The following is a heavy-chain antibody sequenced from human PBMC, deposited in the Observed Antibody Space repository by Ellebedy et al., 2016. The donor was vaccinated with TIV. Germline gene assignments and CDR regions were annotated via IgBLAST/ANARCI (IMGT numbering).Heavy chain of an antibody. Sequence: GESLKISCAASGFTFSDYWMTWVRQAPGKGLECVANIHKDGSEKYYVHSVKDRFTISRDNAKNSLYLHMNSLRADDTAVYYCATDLNWSGFWGQGTLVTVSS. CDR1: GFTFSDYW. J-gene: IGHJ4*02. CDR2: IHKDGSEK. V-gene: IGHV3-7*03. D-gene: IGHD3-3*01. CDR3: ATDLNWSGF.